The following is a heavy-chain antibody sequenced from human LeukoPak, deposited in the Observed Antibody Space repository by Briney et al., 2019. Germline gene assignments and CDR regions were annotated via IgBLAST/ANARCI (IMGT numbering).Heavy chain of an antibody. CDR3: ARLQIAAAGFDY. CDR1: GCTFSSYA. CDR2: IIPSFGTA. Sequence: PPVKVSCKASGCTFSSYAISWVRQAPGQGLEWMGGIIPSFGTANYAQKFQGRVTITADESTSTAYMELSSLRSEDTAVYYCARLQIAAAGFDYWGQGTLVTVSS. D-gene: IGHD6-13*01. J-gene: IGHJ4*02. V-gene: IGHV1-69*13.